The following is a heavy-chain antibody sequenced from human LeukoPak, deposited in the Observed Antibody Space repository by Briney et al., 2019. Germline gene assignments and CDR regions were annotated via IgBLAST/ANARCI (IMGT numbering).Heavy chain of an antibody. Sequence: GGSLKFSVPAPELTVVSTSMSWFGKAPGKGLDWASVIYSGGSTYYADSVKGRFTISRDNSKNTLYLQMNSLRAEDTAVYYCARERVENQQLVGGNYWGQGTLVTVSS. D-gene: IGHD6-6*01. V-gene: IGHV3-66*01. CDR2: IYSGGST. CDR3: ARERVENQQLVGGNY. J-gene: IGHJ4*02. CDR1: ELTVVSTS.